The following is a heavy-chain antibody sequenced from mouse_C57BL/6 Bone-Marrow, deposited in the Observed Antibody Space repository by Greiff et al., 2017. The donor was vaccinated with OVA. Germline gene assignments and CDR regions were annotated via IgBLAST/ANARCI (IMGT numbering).Heavy chain of an antibody. D-gene: IGHD1-1*01. V-gene: IGHV14-2*01. J-gene: IGHJ3*01. CDR2: IDPEDGEP. CDR1: GFNIKDYY. Sequence: EVQLQQSGAELVKPGASVKLSCTASGFNIKDYYMPWVKQRTEQGLEWIGRIDPEDGEPKSAPKFQGKATITADTSSNTAYLQLSSLTSEDTAVYYCARSHYYGSSYGFAYWGQGTLVTVSA. CDR3: ARSHYYGSSYGFAY.